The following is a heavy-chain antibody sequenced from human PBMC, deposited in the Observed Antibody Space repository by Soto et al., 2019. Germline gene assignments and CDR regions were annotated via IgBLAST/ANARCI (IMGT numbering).Heavy chain of an antibody. J-gene: IGHJ4*02. CDR2: IHPADDNT. Sequence: QVHLVQSGAEVKKPGASVKLSCKAYEYTFTSHKIHWVRQAPGQGLEWMGWIHPADDNTKRSGKFQGRVTISSDTSASTVYMELISVTFEDTAMYYCTRDLDGSGNYYTDYWGQGTLVTVSS. CDR1: EYTFTSHK. D-gene: IGHD3-10*01. V-gene: IGHV1-3*01. CDR3: TRDLDGSGNYYTDY.